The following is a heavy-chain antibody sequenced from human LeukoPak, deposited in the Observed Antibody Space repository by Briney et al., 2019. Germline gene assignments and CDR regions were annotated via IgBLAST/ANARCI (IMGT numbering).Heavy chain of an antibody. CDR1: GFTVSSNY. Sequence: PGGSLRLSCAASGFTVSSNYMSWVRQAPGKGLEWVSVIYSGGSTYYADSVKGRFTISRDNSKNTLYLQMNSLRAEHTAVYYCARLDHDYGGTYDYWGQGTLVTVSS. CDR3: ARLDHDYGGTYDY. CDR2: IYSGGST. J-gene: IGHJ4*02. D-gene: IGHD4-23*01. V-gene: IGHV3-53*01.